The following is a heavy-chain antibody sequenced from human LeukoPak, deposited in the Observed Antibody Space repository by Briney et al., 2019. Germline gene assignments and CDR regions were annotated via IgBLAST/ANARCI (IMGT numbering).Heavy chain of an antibody. Sequence: GGPLRLSCAASGFTFSSYWMYWVRQAPGKGLVWVSRINSDGTTTNYADSVKGRFTISRDNSKNTLYLQMNSLRAEDTAVYYCAREVQGPLITMVRGVKNYYGMDVWGQGTTVTVSS. CDR3: AREVQGPLITMVRGVKNYYGMDV. V-gene: IGHV3-74*01. CDR2: INSDGTTT. CDR1: GFTFSSYW. J-gene: IGHJ6*02. D-gene: IGHD3-10*01.